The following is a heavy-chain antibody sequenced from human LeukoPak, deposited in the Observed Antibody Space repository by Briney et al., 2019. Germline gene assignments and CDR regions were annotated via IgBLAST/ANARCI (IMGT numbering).Heavy chain of an antibody. Sequence: GGSLRLSGAASGFTFSSYSMNWVRQAPGKGLEWVSYISSSSSTIYYADSVKGRFTISRDNAKNALYLQMNSLRAEDSAVYYCARDLHYYDSSGYYPGDFQHWGQGTLVTVSS. CDR2: ISSSSSTI. CDR1: GFTFSSYS. CDR3: ARDLHYYDSSGYYPGDFQH. D-gene: IGHD3-22*01. V-gene: IGHV3-48*04. J-gene: IGHJ1*01.